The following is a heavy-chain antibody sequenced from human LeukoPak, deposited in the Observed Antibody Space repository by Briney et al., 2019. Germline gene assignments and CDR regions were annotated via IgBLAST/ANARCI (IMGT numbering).Heavy chain of an antibody. CDR1: GFTFDDYA. Sequence: PGGSLRLSCAASGFTFDDYAMDWVRQAPGKGLEWVSGISWNSGSIGYADSVKGRFTISRDNAKNSLYLQMNSLRAEDTALYYCAKDLGYSGYDCAFDIWGQGTMVTVSS. CDR3: AKDLGYSGYDCAFDI. J-gene: IGHJ3*02. CDR2: ISWNSGSI. D-gene: IGHD5-12*01. V-gene: IGHV3-9*01.